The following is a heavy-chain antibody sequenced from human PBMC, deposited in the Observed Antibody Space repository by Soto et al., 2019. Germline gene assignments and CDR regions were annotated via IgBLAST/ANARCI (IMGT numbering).Heavy chain of an antibody. CDR2: IMPTVDSA. D-gene: IGHD3-10*01. Sequence: QVQLVQSGAEVKTPGSSVKVSCKASGGTLSDYAISWVRQAPGQGLEWMGGIMPTVDSANYAQNFQGRLTISAEESTSTANLELRSLRSDDTAVYYCAVAAVREIMAQESSGMAVWGQGTTVIVSS. J-gene: IGHJ6*02. CDR3: AVAAVREIMAQESSGMAV. V-gene: IGHV1-69*01. CDR1: GGTLSDYA.